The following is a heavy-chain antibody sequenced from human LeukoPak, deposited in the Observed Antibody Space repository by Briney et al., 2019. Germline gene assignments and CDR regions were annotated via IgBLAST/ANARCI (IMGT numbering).Heavy chain of an antibody. CDR3: AKDLMMAYCGGDCYSGY. V-gene: IGHV3-23*01. J-gene: IGHJ4*02. CDR1: GFTFSSYA. CDR2: ISGSGGST. D-gene: IGHD2-21*02. Sequence: GGSLRLSCAASGFTFSSYAMSWVRQAPGKGLEWVSGISGSGGSTYYADSVKGRFTISRDNSKNTLYLQMNSLRAEDTAVYYCAKDLMMAYCGGDCYSGYWGQGTLVTVSS.